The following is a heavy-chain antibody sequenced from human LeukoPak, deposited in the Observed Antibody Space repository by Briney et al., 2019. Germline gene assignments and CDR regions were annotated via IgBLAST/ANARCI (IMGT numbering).Heavy chain of an antibody. D-gene: IGHD2-2*01. Sequence: SQTLSLTCTVSGGSISSGDYYWSWLRQPPGKGLEWIGYIYYSGSTYYNPSLKSRVTISVDTSKDQFSLKLSSVTAADTAVYYCARAFRQLLSFWLDPWGQGTLVTVSS. CDR2: IYYSGST. CDR1: GGSISSGDYY. V-gene: IGHV4-30-4*01. CDR3: ARAFRQLLSFWLDP. J-gene: IGHJ5*02.